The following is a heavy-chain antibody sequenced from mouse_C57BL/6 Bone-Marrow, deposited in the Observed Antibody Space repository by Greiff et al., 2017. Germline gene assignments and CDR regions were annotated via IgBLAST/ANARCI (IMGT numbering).Heavy chain of an antibody. CDR1: GYTFTDYY. D-gene: IGHD2-3*01. J-gene: IGHJ3*01. Sequence: EVQLQQSGPELVKPGASVQISCKASGYTFTDYYMNWVKQSHGKSLEWIGDINPNNGGTSYNQKFKGKATLTVDKSSSTAYMELRSLTSEDSAVYYCAAGWLLLFAYWGQGTLVTVSA. CDR2: INPNNGGT. CDR3: AAGWLLLFAY. V-gene: IGHV1-26*01.